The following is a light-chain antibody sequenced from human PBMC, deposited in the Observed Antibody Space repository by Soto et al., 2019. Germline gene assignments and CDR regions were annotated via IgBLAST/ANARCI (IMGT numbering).Light chain of an antibody. CDR1: SSDVGGYNY. V-gene: IGLV2-11*01. Sequence: QSALTQPRSVSGSPGQSVTISCTGTSSDVGGYNYVSWYQQHTGKAPKLMIYDVSKRPSGVPDRFSGSKSGNTASLTISGLQAEDEAEYYCCSYAGSYTWVFGGGTKLTVL. CDR2: DVS. J-gene: IGLJ3*02. CDR3: CSYAGSYTWV.